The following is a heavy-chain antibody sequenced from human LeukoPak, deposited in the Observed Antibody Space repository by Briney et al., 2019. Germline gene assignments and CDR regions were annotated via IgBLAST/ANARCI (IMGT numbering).Heavy chain of an antibody. CDR3: ARDYCSGVSCYYFDY. Sequence: GGSLRLSCAASGFTFSSSSMNWVRRAPGKGLEWVSSISRSSSYRYYADSVKGRFTISRDNAKNSLYLQMNSLRAEDTAVYYCARDYCSGVSCYYFDYWGQGTLVTVSS. CDR2: ISRSSSYR. D-gene: IGHD2-15*01. CDR1: GFTFSSSS. J-gene: IGHJ4*02. V-gene: IGHV3-21*01.